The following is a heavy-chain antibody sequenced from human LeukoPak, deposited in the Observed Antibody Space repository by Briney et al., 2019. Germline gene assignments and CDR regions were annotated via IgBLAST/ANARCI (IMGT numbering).Heavy chain of an antibody. V-gene: IGHV1-18*01. Sequence: ASVKVSCKASGYTFTSYGISWVRQAPGQGLEWMGWISAYNGNTNYAQKLQGRVTMTEDTSTDTAYMELSSLRSEDTAVYYCATGETYSSGWYRGPLVSWGQGTLVTVSS. J-gene: IGHJ4*02. CDR2: ISAYNGNT. CDR1: GYTFTSYG. D-gene: IGHD6-19*01. CDR3: ATGETYSSGWYRGPLVS.